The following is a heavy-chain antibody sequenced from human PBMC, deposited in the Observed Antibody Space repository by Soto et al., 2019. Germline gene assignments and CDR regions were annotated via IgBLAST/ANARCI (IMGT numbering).Heavy chain of an antibody. CDR2: INAGNGKT. D-gene: IGHD6-19*01. Sequence: ASVKVSCKASGYTFYRYAIHWVRQAPGQGLEWMGWINAGNGKTKYSEKFQGRITITRETYASTAFMELTSLTSDDTAMYFCASREIGIAVGGLNSWGQGTPVTV. CDR3: ASREIGIAVGGLNS. V-gene: IGHV1-3*01. CDR1: GYTFYRYA. J-gene: IGHJ5*02.